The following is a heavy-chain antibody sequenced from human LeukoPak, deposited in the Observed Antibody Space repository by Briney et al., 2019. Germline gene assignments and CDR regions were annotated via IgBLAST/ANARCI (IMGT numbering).Heavy chain of an antibody. V-gene: IGHV1-18*04. CDR3: ARNRWSSVWYALFDFDY. CDR2: ISAYNGNT. J-gene: IGHJ4*02. Sequence: ASVKVSCKASGYTFTSYGIGWVRQAPGQGLEWMGWISAYNGNTNYAQKLQGRVTMTTDTSTSTAYMELRSLRSDDTAVYYCARNRWSSVWYALFDFDYWGQGTLVTVSS. D-gene: IGHD6-19*01. CDR1: GYTFTSYG.